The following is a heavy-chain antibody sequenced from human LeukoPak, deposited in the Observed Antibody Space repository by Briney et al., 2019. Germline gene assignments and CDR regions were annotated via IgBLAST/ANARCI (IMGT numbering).Heavy chain of an antibody. D-gene: IGHD3-22*01. J-gene: IGHJ3*02. V-gene: IGHV4-4*07. CDR1: GGSISSYY. CDR3: ARGGWYYDSSGYPLGAFDI. CDR2: IYTSGST. Sequence: SETLSLTCTVSGGSISSYYWSWIRQPAGKGLEWIGRIYTSGSTNYNPSLKSRVTMSVDTSKNQFSLKLSSVTAADTAVYYCARGGWYYDSSGYPLGAFDIWGQGTMVTVSS.